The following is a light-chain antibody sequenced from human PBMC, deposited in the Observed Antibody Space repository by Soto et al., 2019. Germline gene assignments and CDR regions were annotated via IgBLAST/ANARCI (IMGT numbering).Light chain of an antibody. V-gene: IGKV3-20*01. Sequence: EIVLTQSPGTLSLSPGERATLSFRASQTVNTNYLAWYQQKPGQSPMLLMYGASSRATDIPVRFSGSGSGTDFTLTITSLETEDFAVYYCQQHGGSPLTFGPGTKVDLK. CDR1: QTVNTNY. CDR3: QQHGGSPLT. J-gene: IGKJ3*01. CDR2: GAS.